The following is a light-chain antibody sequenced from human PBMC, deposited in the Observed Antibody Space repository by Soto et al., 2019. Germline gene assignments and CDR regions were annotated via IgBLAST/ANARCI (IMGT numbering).Light chain of an antibody. J-gene: IGKJ2*01. CDR1: QTISSS. CDR2: KAS. Sequence: DIQMTQFPPTLSASIGDRVTITCRASQTISSSLAWYQQKPGKAPKLLIYKASTLETGVPSRFSGSGSGTEFTLTIISLHPDDFAAYSCQQHDTYSPYTFGKGTRLEIK. CDR3: QQHDTYSPYT. V-gene: IGKV1-5*03.